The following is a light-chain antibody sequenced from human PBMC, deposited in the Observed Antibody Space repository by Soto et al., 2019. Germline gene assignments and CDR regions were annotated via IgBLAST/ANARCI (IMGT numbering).Light chain of an antibody. CDR3: QQYNNWPLT. CDR2: VAS. Sequence: EIVMTLSPGTLCVSPGARPTLSCRASQSVSSNLAWYQQKPGQAPRLLIYVASTRATGITARFSGSGSGTEFTLTISSLQSEDFAVYYCQQYNNWPLTVGGGTKVEIK. J-gene: IGKJ4*01. CDR1: QSVSSN. V-gene: IGKV3-15*01.